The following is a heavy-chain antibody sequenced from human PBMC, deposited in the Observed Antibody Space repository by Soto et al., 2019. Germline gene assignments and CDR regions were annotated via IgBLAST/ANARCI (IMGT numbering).Heavy chain of an antibody. CDR1: GYTFTSYG. D-gene: IGHD6-13*01. V-gene: IGHV1-18*01. CDR3: AMGIAAAGTGGGEIDY. J-gene: IGHJ4*02. Sequence: QVPLVQSGAEVKKPGASVKVSCKASGYTFTSYGISWVRQAPGQGLEWMGWISAYNGNTNYAQKLQGRVTMTTDTSTSTAYMELRSLRSDDTAVYYCAMGIAAAGTGGGEIDYWGQGTLVTVSS. CDR2: ISAYNGNT.